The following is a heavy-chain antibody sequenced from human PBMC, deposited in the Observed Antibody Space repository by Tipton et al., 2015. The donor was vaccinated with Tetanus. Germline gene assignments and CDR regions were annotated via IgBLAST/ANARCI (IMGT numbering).Heavy chain of an antibody. CDR2: IYVTGAT. CDR3: AREDVYYHDGSGFYAFDV. Sequence: TLSLTCSVSGGSISNYYWNWIRQPAGKGLEWIGRIYVTGATNHSPALQSRVTMSIDRAKNQVSLTSTSVTAADAAMYYCAREDVYYHDGSGFYAFDVWGRGTMVAVSS. CDR1: GGSISNYY. J-gene: IGHJ3*01. D-gene: IGHD3-22*01. V-gene: IGHV4-4*07.